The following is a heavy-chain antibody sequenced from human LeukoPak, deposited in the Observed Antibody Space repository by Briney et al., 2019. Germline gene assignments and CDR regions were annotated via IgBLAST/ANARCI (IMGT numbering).Heavy chain of an antibody. D-gene: IGHD3-22*01. CDR3: ARHGGSSGFFDY. CDR1: GGSISSSSYY. CDR2: IYYSGST. Sequence: SETLSLTCTVSGGSISSSSYYWGWTPQPPGKGLEWIGSIYYSGSTYYNPSLKSRVTISVDTSKNQFSLKLSSVTAADTAVYYCARHGGSSGFFDYWGQGTLVTVSS. J-gene: IGHJ4*02. V-gene: IGHV4-39*01.